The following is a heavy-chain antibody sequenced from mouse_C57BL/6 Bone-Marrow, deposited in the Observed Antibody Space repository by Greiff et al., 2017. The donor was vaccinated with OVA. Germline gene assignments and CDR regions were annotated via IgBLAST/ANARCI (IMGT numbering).Heavy chain of an antibody. J-gene: IGHJ4*01. CDR3: ARHGGVDY. CDR1: GFTFSSYG. Sequence: EVKLQESGGDLVKPGGSLKLSCAASGFTFSSYGMSWVRQTPDKRLEWVATISSGGSYTYYPDSVKGRFTISRDNAKNTLYLQMSSLKSEDTAMYYCARHGGVDYWGQGTSVTVSS. CDR2: ISSGGSYT. V-gene: IGHV5-6*01.